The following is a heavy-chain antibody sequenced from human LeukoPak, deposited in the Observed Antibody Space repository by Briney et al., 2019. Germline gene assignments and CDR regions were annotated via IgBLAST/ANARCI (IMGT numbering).Heavy chain of an antibody. CDR3: VRESEYYFDHSASFDY. CDR1: GFTFTAYL. V-gene: IGHV3-30-3*01. CDR2: MSSDGNAM. D-gene: IGHD3-22*01. J-gene: IGHJ4*02. Sequence: GGSLRLSCAASGFTFTAYLIHWVRQAPGKGLEWVAVMSSDGNAMFYADSVKGRFTISRDNSKNTLYLQMNSPRAEDTAVYYCVRESEYYFDHSASFDYWGQGTLVTVSS.